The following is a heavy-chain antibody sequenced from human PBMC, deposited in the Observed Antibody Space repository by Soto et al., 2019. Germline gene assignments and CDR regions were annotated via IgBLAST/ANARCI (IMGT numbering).Heavy chain of an antibody. CDR2: ISGGGRPI. CDR3: ARDLGWAFDI. Sequence: EVQLVESGGGSVQPGGSLRLSCAASGFTFSTFSMNWVRQAPGRGLEWISYISGGGRPISYADSVKGRFTISRDNAKNSLYLQMAGRTDEDTGVYYCARDLGWAFDIWCQGTLVTVSS. J-gene: IGHJ4*02. V-gene: IGHV3-48*02. D-gene: IGHD6-19*01. CDR1: GFTFSTFS.